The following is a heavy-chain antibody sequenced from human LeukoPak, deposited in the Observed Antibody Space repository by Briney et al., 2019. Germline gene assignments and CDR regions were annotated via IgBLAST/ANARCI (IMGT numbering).Heavy chain of an antibody. CDR2: IRYDGSNK. CDR3: AKDIADAFDI. Sequence: PGGSLRLSCAASGFTFKNYGMHWVRQAPGKGLEWVAFIRYDGSNKYYADSVKGRFTISRDNSKNTLYLQMNSLRAEDTAVYYCAKDIADAFDIWGQGTMVTVSS. D-gene: IGHD6-13*01. CDR1: GFTFKNYG. J-gene: IGHJ3*02. V-gene: IGHV3-30*02.